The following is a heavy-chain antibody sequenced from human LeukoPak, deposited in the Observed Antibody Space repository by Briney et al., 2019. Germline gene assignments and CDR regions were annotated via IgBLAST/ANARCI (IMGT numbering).Heavy chain of an antibody. CDR2: ISWNSGSI. CDR1: GFSFDDYA. CDR3: AKGSGSEIYYHYYMDV. J-gene: IGHJ6*03. V-gene: IGHV3-9*01. Sequence: PGGSLRLSCAASGFSFDDYAMHWVRQAPGKGLEWVSRISWNSGSINYADSVQGRFTISRDNAKNSLYLQMNSLRPDDTALYYCAKGSGSEIYYHYYMDVWGKGTPVTVSS. D-gene: IGHD3-10*01.